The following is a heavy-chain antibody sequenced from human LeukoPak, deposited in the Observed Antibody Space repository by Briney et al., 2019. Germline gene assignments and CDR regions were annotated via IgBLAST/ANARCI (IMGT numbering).Heavy chain of an antibody. D-gene: IGHD3-22*01. CDR3: ARVRDSSGYYYDYNWFDP. J-gene: IGHJ5*02. Sequence: PSETLSLTCTVSGYSISSGYYWGWIRQPPGKGLEWIGSIYHSGSTYYNPSLKSRVTISVDTSKNQFSLKLSSVTAADTAVYYCARVRDSSGYYYDYNWFDPWGQGTLVTVSS. CDR2: IYHSGST. CDR1: GYSISSGYY. V-gene: IGHV4-38-2*02.